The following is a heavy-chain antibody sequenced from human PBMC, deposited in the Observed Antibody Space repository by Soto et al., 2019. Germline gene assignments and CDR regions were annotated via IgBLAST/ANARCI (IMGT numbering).Heavy chain of an antibody. CDR1: GGSITSSHR. Sequence: QVQLQESGPGLVKTSGTLSLTCVVSGGSITSSHRWSWVRKTPGKGVAWIGEIFHIGHTNYNPSLKGRVTRSLDQSKNQFSLKMTSMTAADTAVFYCARREYGMDVWGQGTTVTVSS. CDR3: ARREYGMDV. V-gene: IGHV4-4*02. CDR2: IFHIGHT. J-gene: IGHJ6*02.